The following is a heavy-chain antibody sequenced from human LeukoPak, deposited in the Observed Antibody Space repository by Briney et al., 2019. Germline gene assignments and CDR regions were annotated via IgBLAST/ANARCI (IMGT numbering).Heavy chain of an antibody. CDR1: GGSISGYY. V-gene: IGHV4-59*12. Sequence: SETLSLTCTVSGGSISGYYWSWIRQPPGKGLEWIGYIYYSGSTNYNPSLKSRVTISVDTSKNQFSLKLSSVTAADTAVYYCARDGPPFDYWGQGTLVTVSS. CDR3: ARDGPPFDY. CDR2: IYYSGST. J-gene: IGHJ4*02.